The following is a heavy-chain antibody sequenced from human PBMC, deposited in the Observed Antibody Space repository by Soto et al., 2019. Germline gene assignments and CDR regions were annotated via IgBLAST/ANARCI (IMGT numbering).Heavy chain of an antibody. Sequence: PSETLSLTCAVSGGSLSRSNWWRWGRPPPGKGLEWVGYIYYSGSTTYSPSLKSRVTISVDTSKNQFSLKLDSVTAADTAVYYCARHERYCFSSTCAQYWFDPWGQGTLVTVSS. J-gene: IGHJ5*02. D-gene: IGHD2-2*01. CDR1: GGSLSRSNW. CDR3: ARHERYCFSSTCAQYWFDP. CDR2: IYYSGST. V-gene: IGHV4-4*02.